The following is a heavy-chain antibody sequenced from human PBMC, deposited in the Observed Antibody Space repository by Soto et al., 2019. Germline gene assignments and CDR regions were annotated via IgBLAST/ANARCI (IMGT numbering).Heavy chain of an antibody. D-gene: IGHD3-16*01. CDR3: AKETASIWGSYSPRYYMDV. CDR1: GFTFSSYA. Sequence: GGSLRLSCAASGFTFSSYAMSWVRQAPGKGLEWVSAISGSGGSTYYADSVKGRFTISRDNSKNTLYLQMNSLRAEDTAVYYCAKETASIWGSYSPRYYMDVWGKGTTVTVSS. V-gene: IGHV3-23*01. CDR2: ISGSGGST. J-gene: IGHJ6*03.